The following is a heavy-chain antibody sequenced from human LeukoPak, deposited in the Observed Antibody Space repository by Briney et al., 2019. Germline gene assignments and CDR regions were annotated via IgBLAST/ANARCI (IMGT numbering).Heavy chain of an antibody. CDR3: ARRGYSGYSPLDS. J-gene: IGHJ4*02. Sequence: AGESLKISCRSSGHDFTTYWIAWVRQLPGQGLEWMGIIHPADSETRYSPSLQGQVIISADNSISTAYLQWSSLKASDTAMYYCARRGYSGYSPLDSWGQGTLVTVSS. V-gene: IGHV5-51*01. CDR2: IHPADSET. CDR1: GHDFTTYW. D-gene: IGHD5-12*01.